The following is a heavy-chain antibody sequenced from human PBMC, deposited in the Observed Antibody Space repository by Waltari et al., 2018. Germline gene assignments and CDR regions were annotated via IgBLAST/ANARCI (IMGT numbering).Heavy chain of an antibody. CDR2: SSGSGGST. J-gene: IGHJ4*02. D-gene: IGHD3-10*01. V-gene: IGHV3-23*01. CDR1: GFTFSSYA. CDR3: AKDRIGEGKFDY. Sequence: EVQLLESGGGLVQPGGSLRLSCAASGFTFSSYALSWVRQAPGKGLGWVSASSGSGGSTYYADSVKGRFTISRDNSKNTLYLQMNSLRAEDTAVYYCAKDRIGEGKFDYWGQGTLVTVSS.